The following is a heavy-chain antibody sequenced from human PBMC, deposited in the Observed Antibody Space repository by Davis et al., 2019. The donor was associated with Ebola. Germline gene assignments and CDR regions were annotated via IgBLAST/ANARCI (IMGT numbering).Heavy chain of an antibody. CDR1: GYRFTSYW. CDR3: ARHRLDIVATNSFDY. J-gene: IGHJ4*02. V-gene: IGHV5-51*01. Sequence: GGSLRLSCKGSGYRFTSYWIAWVRQMPGKGLEWMGIIYPGDSDTRYSPSFQGQVTISADKSISTAYLQWSSLKASDTAMYYCARHRLDIVATNSFDYWGQGTLVTVSS. D-gene: IGHD5-12*01. CDR2: IYPGDSDT.